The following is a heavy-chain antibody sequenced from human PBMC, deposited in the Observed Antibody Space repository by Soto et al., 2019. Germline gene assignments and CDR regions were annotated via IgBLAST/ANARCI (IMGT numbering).Heavy chain of an antibody. CDR1: GYGFTTYG. V-gene: IGHV1-18*01. J-gene: IGHJ4*02. CDR2: ISAHNGNT. Sequence: QVHLVQSGAEVKKPGASVKVSCKGSGYGFTTYGITWVRQAPGQGLEWMAWISAHNGNTNYAQKLQGRVTVTRDTSPSTAYMEMRSLRSDDTAVYYCARGRYGDYWGKGALVTVSS. D-gene: IGHD1-1*01. CDR3: ARGRYGDY.